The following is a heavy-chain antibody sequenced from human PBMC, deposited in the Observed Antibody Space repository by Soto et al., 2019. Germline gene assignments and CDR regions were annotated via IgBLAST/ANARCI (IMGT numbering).Heavy chain of an antibody. J-gene: IGHJ6*02. Sequence: SETLSLTCTVSGGSISSYYWSWIRQPPGKGLEWIGYIYYSGSTNYNPSLKSRVTISVDTSKNQFSLKLSSVTAADTAVYYCARGQVYSNYIYYYYYGMDVWGQGTTVTVSS. CDR2: IYYSGST. V-gene: IGHV4-59*08. D-gene: IGHD4-4*01. CDR3: ARGQVYSNYIYYYYYGMDV. CDR1: GGSISSYY.